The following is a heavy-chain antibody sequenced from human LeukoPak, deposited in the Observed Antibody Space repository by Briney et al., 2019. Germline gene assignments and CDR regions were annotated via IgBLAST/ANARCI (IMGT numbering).Heavy chain of an antibody. CDR2: IYPDDSDT. D-gene: IGHD4-17*01. CDR1: GYSFTIYW. CDR3: ASGPRADGDYRYYFDY. Sequence: PGESLKISCKGSGYSFTIYWIGWVRQMPGKGLEWMGIIYPDDSDTRYSPSFQGQVTISADKSISTAYLQWSSLKASDTAMYYCASGPRADGDYRYYFDYWGQGTLVTVSS. V-gene: IGHV5-51*01. J-gene: IGHJ4*02.